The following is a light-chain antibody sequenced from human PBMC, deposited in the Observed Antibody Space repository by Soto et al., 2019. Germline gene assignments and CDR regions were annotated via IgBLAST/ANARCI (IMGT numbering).Light chain of an antibody. CDR1: QSVRSN. V-gene: IGKV3-15*01. CDR3: QQSYSTLGT. Sequence: EIVMTQSPATLSVSPGERATLSCGASQSVRSNLAWFQQRPGQPPRLLIYGASTRATGIPARFSGSGSGTEFTLTISSLQSEDFATYYCQQSYSTLGTFGGGTKVEIK. CDR2: GAS. J-gene: IGKJ4*01.